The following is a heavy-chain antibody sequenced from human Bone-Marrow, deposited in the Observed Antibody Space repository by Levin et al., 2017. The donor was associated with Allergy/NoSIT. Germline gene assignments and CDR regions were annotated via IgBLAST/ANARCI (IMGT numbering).Heavy chain of an antibody. Sequence: NPGGSLRLSCKGFGYSFTSYWIGWVRQMPGKGLEWMGIIYPGDSDTRYSPSFQGQVTISADKSISTAYLQWSSLKASDTAMYYCARRGTRDYYYYMDVWGKGTTVTVSS. J-gene: IGHJ6*03. CDR1: GYSFTSYW. V-gene: IGHV5-51*01. D-gene: IGHD1-1*01. CDR2: IYPGDSDT. CDR3: ARRGTRDYYYYMDV.